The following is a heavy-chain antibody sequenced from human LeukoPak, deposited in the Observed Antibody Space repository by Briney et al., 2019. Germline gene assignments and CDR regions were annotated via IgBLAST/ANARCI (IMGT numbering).Heavy chain of an antibody. V-gene: IGHV3-9*01. CDR2: ISWNSGVI. D-gene: IGHD3-3*01. CDR3: AKRSESYSFDY. CDR1: GFIFRNHG. J-gene: IGHJ4*02. Sequence: GGSLRLSCAASGFIFRNHGMHWVRQAPGKGLEWVAGISWNSGVITYADSVRGRFTISRDNAKDSLILQMNSLTTEDTALYFCAKRSESYSFDYWGQGTLVTVSS.